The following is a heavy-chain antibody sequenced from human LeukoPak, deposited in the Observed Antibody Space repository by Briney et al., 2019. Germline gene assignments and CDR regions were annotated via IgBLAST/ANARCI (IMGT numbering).Heavy chain of an antibody. Sequence: PGGSLRLSCAASGFTFCSYSMNWVRQAPGKGLEWVSVISGSGDNTYYADSVKGRLTISRDNSKNMLYLQMNSLRAEDTAVYYCAKWKYSNSGIDDYWGQGTLVTVSS. CDR1: GFTFCSYS. CDR3: AKWKYSNSGIDDY. CDR2: ISGSGDNT. D-gene: IGHD6-6*01. J-gene: IGHJ4*02. V-gene: IGHV3-23*01.